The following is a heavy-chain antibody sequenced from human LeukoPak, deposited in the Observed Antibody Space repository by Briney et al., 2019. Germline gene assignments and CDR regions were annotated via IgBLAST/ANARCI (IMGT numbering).Heavy chain of an antibody. D-gene: IGHD3-9*01. CDR1: GGTFSSYA. CDR2: IIPIFGTA. J-gene: IGHJ3*02. CDR3: ARAGTVLRYFDWLLNAFDI. Sequence: GASVKVSCKASGGTFSSYAISWVRQAAGQGLERMAGIIPIFGTANYAQKFQGRVTITADESTSTAYMELSSRRSEDTAVYYCARAGTVLRYFDWLLNAFDIWGQGTMVTVSS. V-gene: IGHV1-69*13.